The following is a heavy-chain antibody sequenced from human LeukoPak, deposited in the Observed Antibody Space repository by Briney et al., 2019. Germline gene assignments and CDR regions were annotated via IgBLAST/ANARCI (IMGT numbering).Heavy chain of an antibody. D-gene: IGHD4-11*01. CDR3: ANEYSKGDV. V-gene: IGHV3-30*02. J-gene: IGHJ3*01. CDR1: GFTFSSYG. Sequence: GGSLRLSCAASGFTFSSYGIHWVRQAPGKGLEWVAFIRYGGSKKYYADSVKGRFTSSRDNSKNTLYLQMNSLRAEDTAIYYCANEYSKGDVWGQGTTVTVSS. CDR2: IRYGGSKK.